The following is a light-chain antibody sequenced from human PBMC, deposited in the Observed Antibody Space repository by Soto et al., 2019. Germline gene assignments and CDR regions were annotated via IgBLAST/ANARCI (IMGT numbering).Light chain of an antibody. CDR1: TSDVGGYIS. V-gene: IGLV2-14*01. Sequence: QSVLTQPASVSGSPGQSVTISCTGTTSDVGGYISVSWYQQHPGKAPKLMIYEVSNRPSGVSNRFSGSKSGDTASLTISGLRSEDEAHYSCASWDESLSGVVFGGGTKLTVL. CDR2: EVS. J-gene: IGLJ2*01. CDR3: ASWDESLSGVV.